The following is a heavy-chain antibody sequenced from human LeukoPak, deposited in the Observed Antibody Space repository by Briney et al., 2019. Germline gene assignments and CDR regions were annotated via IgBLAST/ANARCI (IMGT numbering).Heavy chain of an antibody. Sequence: PGGSLRLSRAASGFTFDDYAMHWVRQAPGKGLEWVSGISWNSGSIGYADSVKGRFTISRDNAKNSLYLQMNSLRAEDTALYYCAKDWGYYGSGSPFDYWGQGTLVTVSS. V-gene: IGHV3-9*01. CDR3: AKDWGYYGSGSPFDY. J-gene: IGHJ4*02. D-gene: IGHD3-10*01. CDR1: GFTFDDYA. CDR2: ISWNSGSI.